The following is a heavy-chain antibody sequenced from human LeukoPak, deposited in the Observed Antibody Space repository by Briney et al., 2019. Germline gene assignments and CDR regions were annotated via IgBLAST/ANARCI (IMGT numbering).Heavy chain of an antibody. Sequence: GRSLRLSCAASGFTFSSYAMHWVRQAPGKGLEWVAVISYDGSNKYYADSVKGRFTISRDNSKNTLYLQMNSLRAEDTAVYYCAGDRSGYYLDHWGQGTLVTVSS. CDR1: GFTFSSYA. V-gene: IGHV3-30-3*01. D-gene: IGHD3-3*01. CDR3: AGDRSGYYLDH. CDR2: ISYDGSNK. J-gene: IGHJ4*02.